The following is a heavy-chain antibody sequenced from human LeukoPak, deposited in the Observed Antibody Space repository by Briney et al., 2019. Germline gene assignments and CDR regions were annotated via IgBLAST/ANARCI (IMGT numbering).Heavy chain of an antibody. CDR3: ARGRLYDYVWGSYRHDRYYFDY. CDR2: IRYDGSNK. V-gene: IGHV3-30*02. D-gene: IGHD3-16*02. J-gene: IGHJ4*02. CDR1: GFTFSSYG. Sequence: GGSLRLSCAASGFTFSSYGMHWVRQAPGKGLEWVAFIRYDGSNKYYADSVKGRFTISRDNSKNSLYLQMNSLRAEDTAVYYCARGRLYDYVWGSYRHDRYYFDYWGQGTLVTVSS.